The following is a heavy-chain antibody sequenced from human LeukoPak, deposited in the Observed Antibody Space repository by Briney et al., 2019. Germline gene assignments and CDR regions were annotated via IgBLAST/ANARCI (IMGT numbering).Heavy chain of an antibody. V-gene: IGHV3-30*02. CDR2: IRYDGSNK. D-gene: IGHD2-21*02. J-gene: IGHJ3*02. CDR1: GFTFSSYG. CDR3: AREYHEMNIVVVTAIPDAFDI. Sequence: PGGSLRLSCAASGFTFSSYGMHWVRQAPGKGLEWVAFIRYDGSNKYYADSVKGRFTISRDNSKNTLYLQMNSLRAEDTAVYYCAREYHEMNIVVVTAIPDAFDIWGQGTMVTVSS.